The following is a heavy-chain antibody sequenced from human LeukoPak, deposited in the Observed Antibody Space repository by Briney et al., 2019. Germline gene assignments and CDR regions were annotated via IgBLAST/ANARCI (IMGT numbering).Heavy chain of an antibody. D-gene: IGHD3-10*01. CDR3: AKDRSGSGSYYPDY. CDR2: ISYDGGNK. J-gene: IGHJ4*02. V-gene: IGHV3-30*18. CDR1: GFIFSSYG. Sequence: GGSLRLSCAASGFIFSSYGMHWVRQAPGKGLEWVAVISYDGGNKYYADSVKGRFTISRDNSKNTLYLQMNSLRAEDTAVYYCAKDRSGSGSYYPDYWGQGTLVTVSS.